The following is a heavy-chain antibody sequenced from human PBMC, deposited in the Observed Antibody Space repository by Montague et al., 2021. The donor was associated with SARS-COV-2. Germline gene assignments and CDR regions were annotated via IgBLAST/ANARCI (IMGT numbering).Heavy chain of an antibody. Sequence: SETLSLTCTVSGGSISNFYWTWIRSPPGKGLDWIGSISYTGSTNYNPSLKSRVAISVDTSKNQFSLKSTSVTAADTAFYYCARINPTGVDFWGQGTLVTVSS. V-gene: IGHV4-59*12. CDR2: ISYTGST. J-gene: IGHJ4*02. D-gene: IGHD1-14*01. CDR1: GGSISNFY. CDR3: ARINPTGVDF.